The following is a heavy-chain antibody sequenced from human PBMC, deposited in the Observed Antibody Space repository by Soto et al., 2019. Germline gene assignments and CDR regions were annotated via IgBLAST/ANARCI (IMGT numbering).Heavy chain of an antibody. CDR3: AGPPYDSSGYYSFDY. CDR2: IKQDGSEK. J-gene: IGHJ4*02. D-gene: IGHD3-22*01. CDR1: GFTFSSYW. V-gene: IGHV3-7*01. Sequence: LRLSCAASGFTFSSYWMSWVRQAPGKGLEWVANIKQDGSEKYYVDSVKGRFTISRDNAKNSLYLQMNSLRAEDTAVYYCAGPPYDSSGYYSFDYWGQGTLVTVSS.